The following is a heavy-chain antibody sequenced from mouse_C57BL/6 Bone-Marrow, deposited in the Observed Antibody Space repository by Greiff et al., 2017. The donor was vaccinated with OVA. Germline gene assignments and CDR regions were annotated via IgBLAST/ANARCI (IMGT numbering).Heavy chain of an antibody. CDR2: ISSGGSYT. CDR3: ARPLY. J-gene: IGHJ4*01. Sequence: EVKVVESGGDLVKPGGSLKLSCAASGFTFSSYGMSWVRQTPDKRLEWVATISSGGSYTYYPDSVKGRFTISRDNAKNTLYLQMSSLKSEDTAMYYCARPLYWGQGTSVTVSS. V-gene: IGHV5-6*01. CDR1: GFTFSSYG.